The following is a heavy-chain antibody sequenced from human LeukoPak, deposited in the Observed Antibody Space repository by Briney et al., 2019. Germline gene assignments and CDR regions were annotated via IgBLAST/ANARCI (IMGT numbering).Heavy chain of an antibody. CDR2: FDPEDGET. D-gene: IGHD6-13*01. J-gene: IGHJ3*02. V-gene: IGHV1-24*01. CDR1: GYTLTELS. Sequence: ASVKVSCKVSGYTLTELSMHWVRQAPGKGLEWMGGFDPEDGETIYAQKFQGRVTMTEDTSTDTAYMELSSLRSEDTAVYYCATDLIGSSRYRPAFDIWGQGTMVTVSS. CDR3: ATDLIGSSRYRPAFDI.